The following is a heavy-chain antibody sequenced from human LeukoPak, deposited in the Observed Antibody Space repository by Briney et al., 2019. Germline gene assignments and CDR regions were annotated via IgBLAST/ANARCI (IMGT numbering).Heavy chain of an antibody. V-gene: IGHV3-20*04. CDR1: GFTFDDYG. J-gene: IGHJ4*02. Sequence: PGGSLRLSCAASGFTFDDYGMSWVRQAPGKGLEWVSGINWNGGSTGYADSVKGRFTISRDNAKNSLYLQMNSLRAEDTALYYCARDGSAVASQDFDYWGQGTLVTVSS. CDR2: INWNGGST. CDR3: ARDGSAVASQDFDY. D-gene: IGHD6-19*01.